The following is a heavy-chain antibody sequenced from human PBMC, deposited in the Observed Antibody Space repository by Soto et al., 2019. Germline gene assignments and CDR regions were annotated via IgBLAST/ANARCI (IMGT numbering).Heavy chain of an antibody. J-gene: IGHJ3*02. Sequence: EVQLVESGGGLVQPGRSLRLSCAASGFTFDDYAMHWVRQAPGKGLEWGSGISWNSGSIGYADSVKGRFTISRDNAQNSLYLQMNSLRAEDTALYYCAKDLGDGYNSLFDIWGQGTMVTVSS. CDR3: AKDLGDGYNSLFDI. V-gene: IGHV3-9*01. CDR1: GFTFDDYA. CDR2: ISWNSGSI. D-gene: IGHD2-21*01.